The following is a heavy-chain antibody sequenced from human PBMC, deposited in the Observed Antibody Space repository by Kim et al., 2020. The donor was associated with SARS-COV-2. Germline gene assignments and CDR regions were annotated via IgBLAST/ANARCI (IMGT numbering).Heavy chain of an antibody. D-gene: IGHD4-4*01. J-gene: IGHJ4*02. V-gene: IGHV3-23*01. Sequence: ADAGKGRFTVSRENSTNTLYLQMNSLRAEDTAVYYCAKHYSNYVYFDYWGQGTLVTVSS. CDR3: AKHYSNYVYFDY.